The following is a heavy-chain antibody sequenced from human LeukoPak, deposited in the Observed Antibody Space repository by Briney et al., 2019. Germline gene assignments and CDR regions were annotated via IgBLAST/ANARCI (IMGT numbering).Heavy chain of an antibody. CDR1: GGSISSSSYY. J-gene: IGHJ4*02. CDR3: ARHADVRYFDWNYFDY. Sequence: SETLSLTCTVSGGSISSSSYYWGWIRHPPGKGLEWIGSIYYSGSTYYNPSLKSRVTISVDTSKNQFSLKLSSVTAADTAVYYCARHADVRYFDWNYFDYWGQGTLVTVSS. CDR2: IYYSGST. D-gene: IGHD3-9*01. V-gene: IGHV4-39*01.